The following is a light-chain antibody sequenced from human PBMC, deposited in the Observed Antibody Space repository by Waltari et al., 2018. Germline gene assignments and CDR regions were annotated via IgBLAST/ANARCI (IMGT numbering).Light chain of an antibody. CDR3: QQKGTSWT. V-gene: IGKV3-20*01. CDR1: QSVTRDY. Sequence: VLTQSPATLSLSPGEGATLSCRASQSVTRDYLAWYQQKPGQSPRLLIYGATNRATGVPDRFSGSGSGTDFTLTITRLEPEDFVVYFCQQKGTSWTFGQGTKVEIK. CDR2: GAT. J-gene: IGKJ1*01.